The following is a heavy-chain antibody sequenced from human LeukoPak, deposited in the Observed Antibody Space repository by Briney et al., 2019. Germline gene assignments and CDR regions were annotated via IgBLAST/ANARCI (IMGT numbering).Heavy chain of an antibody. V-gene: IGHV1-46*01. J-gene: IGHJ2*01. CDR3: ARDPPDTAMVPRWYFDL. Sequence: ASVKVSCKASGYTFTSYYMHWVRQAPGRGLEWMGIINPSGGSTSYAQKFQGRVTMTRDTSTSTVYMELSSLRSEDTAVYYCARDPPDTAMVPRWYFDLWGRGTLVTVSS. D-gene: IGHD5-18*01. CDR1: GYTFTSYY. CDR2: INPSGGST.